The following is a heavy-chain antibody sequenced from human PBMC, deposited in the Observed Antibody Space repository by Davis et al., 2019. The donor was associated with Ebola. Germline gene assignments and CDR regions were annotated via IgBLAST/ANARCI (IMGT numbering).Heavy chain of an antibody. D-gene: IGHD3-22*01. J-gene: IGHJ4*02. CDR1: GLTFSSYG. CDR2: ISYVGINK. Sequence: PGGSLRLSCAASGLTFSSYGMHWVRQAPGKGLEWVAVISYVGINKYYVDSVKGRFTISRDNSNNTLYLQMNILRSEDTAVYYCARGQDYYDSSGYYWIYDSWGQGTLVTVSS. V-gene: IGHV3-30*03. CDR3: ARGQDYYDSSGYYWIYDS.